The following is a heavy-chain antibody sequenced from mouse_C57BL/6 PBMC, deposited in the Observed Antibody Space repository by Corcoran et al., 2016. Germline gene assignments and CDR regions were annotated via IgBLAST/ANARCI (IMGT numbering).Heavy chain of an antibody. D-gene: IGHD1-1*01. Sequence: EVQLQQSGPELVKPGASVKISCKASGYTFTDYYMNWVKQSHGKSLEWIGDINPNNGGTSYNQKFKGKATLTVDKSSSTAYMELRSLTSEDSAVYYCAHYGSPWFAYWGQGTLVTVSA. CDR3: AHYGSPWFAY. V-gene: IGHV1-26*01. J-gene: IGHJ3*01. CDR1: GYTFTDYY. CDR2: INPNNGGT.